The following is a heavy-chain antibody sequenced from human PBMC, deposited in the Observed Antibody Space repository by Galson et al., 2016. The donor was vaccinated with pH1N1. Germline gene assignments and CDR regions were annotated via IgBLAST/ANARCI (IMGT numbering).Heavy chain of an antibody. Sequence: SLRLSCAASGFTFDDYAMHWVRQAPGKGLEWVSGINWNSGSIGYADSVKGRFTISRDNAKNSLYLHMNSLRAEDTALYYCATAVITRSRYFDWLLSYFDYWGQGTVVTVSS. CDR1: GFTFDDYA. D-gene: IGHD3-9*01. V-gene: IGHV3-9*01. J-gene: IGHJ4*02. CDR3: ATAVITRSRYFDWLLSYFDY. CDR2: INWNSGSI.